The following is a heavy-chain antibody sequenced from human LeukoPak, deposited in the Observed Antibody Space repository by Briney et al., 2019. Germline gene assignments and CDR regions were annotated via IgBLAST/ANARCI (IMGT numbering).Heavy chain of an antibody. CDR1: GFTFSDHY. V-gene: IGHV3-72*01. D-gene: IGHD4-17*01. CDR3: ARAPDYGDLGFDY. CDR2: IRNKANSYTT. Sequence: GGSLRLSCAASGFTFSDHYMDWVRQAPGKGLEWVGRIRNKANSYTTEYAASVKGRFTISRDDSKNSLYLQMNSLKTEDTAVYYCARAPDYGDLGFDYWGQGTLVTVSS. J-gene: IGHJ4*02.